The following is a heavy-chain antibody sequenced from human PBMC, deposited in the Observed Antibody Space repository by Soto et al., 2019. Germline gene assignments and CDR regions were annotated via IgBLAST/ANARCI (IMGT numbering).Heavy chain of an antibody. D-gene: IGHD3-10*01. Sequence: QVQLQQWGAGLLKPSETLSLSCAVYGGYFNDNYYTWFRQPPGKGLECIGEISRSGTTKYIPSLKSRASVSFDKSKTQSSLKVTSVTAADTAVYYCATWLRFGTQVELWGQGALVTGSS. J-gene: IGHJ5*02. V-gene: IGHV4-34*01. CDR2: ISRSGTT. CDR3: ATWLRFGTQVEL. CDR1: GGYFNDNY.